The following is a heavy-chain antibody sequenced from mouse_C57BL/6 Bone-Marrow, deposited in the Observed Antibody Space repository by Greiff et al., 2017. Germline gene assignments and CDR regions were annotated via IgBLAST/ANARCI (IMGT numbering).Heavy chain of an antibody. J-gene: IGHJ3*01. CDR1: GYTFTSYW. CDR2: INPSNGGT. CDR3: ARDSYDGSSPAWWAY. Sequence: QVQLQQPGTELVKPGASVKLSCKASGYTFTSYWMHWVKQRPGQGLEWIGNINPSNGGTNYTEKLQSTATLPVDKSSRKADMQLSSQTTEDTADEYCARDSYDGSSPAWWAYGGQGNLGNVSA. V-gene: IGHV1-53*01. D-gene: IGHD1-1*01.